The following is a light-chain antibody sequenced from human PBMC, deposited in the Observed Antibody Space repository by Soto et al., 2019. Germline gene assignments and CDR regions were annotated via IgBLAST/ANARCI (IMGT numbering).Light chain of an antibody. CDR3: CSNAGTRTV. Sequence: QSVLTQPASVSGSPGQSITISCTGISSVVGSYEFVSWYQQHPGKAPKLMIYGDSRPSGVSDRFSGSKSGSTASLTISGLQAEDEGDYYCCSNAGTRTVFGGGTKLTVL. CDR2: GDS. CDR1: SSVVGSYEF. V-gene: IGLV2-23*01. J-gene: IGLJ3*02.